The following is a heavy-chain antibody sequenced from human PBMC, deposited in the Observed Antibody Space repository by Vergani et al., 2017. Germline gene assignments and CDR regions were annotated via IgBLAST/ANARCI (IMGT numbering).Heavy chain of an antibody. CDR1: GYSFTSYW. V-gene: IGHV5-10-1*03. D-gene: IGHD4-17*01. CDR2: FDPSDSYT. CDR3: ARPHDYGDWCYGHNWFDP. J-gene: IGHJ5*02. Sequence: EVQLVQSGAEVKKPGESLRISCKGSGYSFTSYWISWVRQMPGKGLEWMGRFDPSDSYTNYSPSFKGHVTISADKSISTAYLQWSSLNASDTAMYYCARPHDYGDWCYGHNWFDPWGQGTLVTVSS.